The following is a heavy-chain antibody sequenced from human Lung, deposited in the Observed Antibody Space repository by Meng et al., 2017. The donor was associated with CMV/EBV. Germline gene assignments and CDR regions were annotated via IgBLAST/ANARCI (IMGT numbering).Heavy chain of an antibody. CDR1: GFAFSTYA. D-gene: IGHD1-26*01. J-gene: IGHJ6*02. V-gene: IGHV3-23*03. CDR2: IYSGGVAT. Sequence: GGSLRLSCAASGFAFSTYAMSWVRQAPGKGLEWVSVIYSGGVATYYADSVKGRFTISRDNSNNTLFLQMDSLGAEDTAVYYCAKIGSFTYYYYGMDVWGQGTTVXVSS. CDR3: AKIGSFTYYYYGMDV.